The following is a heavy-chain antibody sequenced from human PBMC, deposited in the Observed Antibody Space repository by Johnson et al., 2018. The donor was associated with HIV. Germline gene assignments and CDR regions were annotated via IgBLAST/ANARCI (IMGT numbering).Heavy chain of an antibody. J-gene: IGHJ3*02. CDR1: GFTFSSYW. Sequence: QVQLVEFGGGLVQPGGSLRLSCAASGFTFSSYWMSWVRQAPGKGLEWVALISYDGTNKYYADSVKGRFTISRDNSKNTLYLQMNSLRAEDTAVYYCAREELEPDVFDIWGQGT. CDR2: ISYDGTNK. CDR3: AREELEPDVFDI. V-gene: IGHV3-30-3*01. D-gene: IGHD1-1*01.